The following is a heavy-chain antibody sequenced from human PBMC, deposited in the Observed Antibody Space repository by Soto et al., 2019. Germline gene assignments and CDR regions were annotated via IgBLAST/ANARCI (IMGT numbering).Heavy chain of an antibody. V-gene: IGHV4-30-4*01. CDR2: IYYSGST. J-gene: IGHJ5*02. CDR3: ARVILTSPGADNWFDP. D-gene: IGHD3-9*01. Sequence: TLSLTCTVSGGSISSGDYYWSWIRQPPGKGLEWIGYIYYSGSTYYNPSLKSRVTISVDTSKNQFSLKLSSVTAADTAVYYCARVILTSPGADNWFDPWGQGTLVTASS. CDR1: GGSISSGDYY.